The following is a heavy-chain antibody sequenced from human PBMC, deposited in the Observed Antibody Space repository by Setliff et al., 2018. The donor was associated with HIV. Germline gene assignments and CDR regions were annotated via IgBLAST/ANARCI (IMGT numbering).Heavy chain of an antibody. CDR3: ARAAAGNTGPFDL. Sequence: SETLSLTCTVSDSGTYYWSWIRQPAGKGLEWIGRVSSRGDTNYNPSLKSPVTMSVDTSKNQFSLKLTSVTASDTAVYYCARAAAGNTGPFDLWGQGSPVTVSS. CDR2: VSSRGDT. J-gene: IGHJ4*02. CDR1: DSGTYY. V-gene: IGHV4-4*07. D-gene: IGHD4-17*01.